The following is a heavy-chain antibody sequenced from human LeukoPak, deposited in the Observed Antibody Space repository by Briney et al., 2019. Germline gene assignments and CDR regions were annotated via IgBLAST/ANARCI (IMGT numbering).Heavy chain of an antibody. CDR3: AKDMGDYGGPQYFQH. J-gene: IGHJ1*01. CDR2: ISWNSGSI. V-gene: IGHV3-9*01. D-gene: IGHD4-23*01. Sequence: GRSLRLSCAASGFTFDDYAMHWVRQAPGKGLEWVSGISWNSGSIGYADSVKGRFTISRDNAKNSLYLQMNSLRAEDTALYYCAKDMGDYGGPQYFQHWGQGTLVTVSS. CDR1: GFTFDDYA.